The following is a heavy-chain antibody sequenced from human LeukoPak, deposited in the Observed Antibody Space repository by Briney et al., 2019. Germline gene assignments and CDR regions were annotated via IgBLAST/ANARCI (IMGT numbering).Heavy chain of an antibody. D-gene: IGHD3-22*01. V-gene: IGHV1-2*02. CDR2: INPNSGGT. CDR1: GYTFTGYY. J-gene: IGHJ3*02. Sequence: ASVKVSCRASGYTFTGYYMHWVRQAPGQGLEWMGWINPNSGGTNYAQKFQGRVTMTRDTSISTAYMELSRLRSDDTAVYYCASARYYYDSSGYYYSGLDAFDIWGQGTMVTVSS. CDR3: ASARYYYDSSGYYYSGLDAFDI.